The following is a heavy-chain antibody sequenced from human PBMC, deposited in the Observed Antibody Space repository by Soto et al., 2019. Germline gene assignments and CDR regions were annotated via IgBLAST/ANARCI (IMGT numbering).Heavy chain of an antibody. D-gene: IGHD7-27*01. J-gene: IGHJ6*02. V-gene: IGHV3-30-3*01. Sequence: GGSLRLSCAASGFIFSTYAMHWVRQPPGKGLEWVAVISYDGNTKDYADSVKGRFTISRDNSKNTLYLQMNSLRAEDTAVYYCARDGRAQLGTSDYYYYGMDVWGQGTTVTVSS. CDR2: ISYDGNTK. CDR1: GFIFSTYA. CDR3: ARDGRAQLGTSDYYYYGMDV.